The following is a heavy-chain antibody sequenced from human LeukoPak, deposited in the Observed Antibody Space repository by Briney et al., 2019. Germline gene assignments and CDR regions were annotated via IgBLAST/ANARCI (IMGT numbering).Heavy chain of an antibody. CDR3: ARGHSALGYCSGGSCYEDWFDP. J-gene: IGHJ5*02. V-gene: IGHV3-13*01. CDR1: GFTFSSYD. D-gene: IGHD2-15*01. Sequence: GGSLRLSRAASGFTFSSYDMHWVRQATGKGLEWVSAIGTAGDTYYPGSVKGRFTISRENAKNSLYLQMNSLRAGDTAVYYCARGHSALGYCSGGSCYEDWFDPWGQGTLVTVSS. CDR2: IGTAGDT.